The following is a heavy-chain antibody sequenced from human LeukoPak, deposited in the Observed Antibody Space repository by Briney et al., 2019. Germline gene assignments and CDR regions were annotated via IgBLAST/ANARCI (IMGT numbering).Heavy chain of an antibody. D-gene: IGHD5-24*01. V-gene: IGHV1-18*04. J-gene: IGHJ4*02. CDR1: GYTFTSYY. Sequence: AASVRVSCKASGYTFTSYYMHWVRQAPGQGLAWMGWVSAYNGNTNYAQKLQGRVTMTTDTSTSTAYMELRSLRSDDTAVYYCARGGMATVRTNVDYWGQGTLVTVSS. CDR3: ARGGMATVRTNVDY. CDR2: VSAYNGNT.